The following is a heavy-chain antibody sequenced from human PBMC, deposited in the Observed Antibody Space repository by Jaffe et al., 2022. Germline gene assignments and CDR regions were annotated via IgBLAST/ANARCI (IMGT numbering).Heavy chain of an antibody. D-gene: IGHD5-12*01. CDR2: IYPGDSDT. V-gene: IGHV5-51*01. Sequence: EVQLVQSGAEVKKPGESLKISCKGSGYSFTSYWIGWVRQMPGKGLEWMGIIYPGDSDTRYSPSFQGQVTISADKSISTAYLQWSSLKASDTAMYYCARQGEYSGYEYYYYYYMDVWGKGTTVTVSS. J-gene: IGHJ6*03. CDR3: ARQGEYSGYEYYYYYYMDV. CDR1: GYSFTSYW.